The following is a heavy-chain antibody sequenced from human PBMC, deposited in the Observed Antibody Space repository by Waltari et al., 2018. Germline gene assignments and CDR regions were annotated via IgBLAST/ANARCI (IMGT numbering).Heavy chain of an antibody. CDR1: GGSLSSSSYY. J-gene: IGHJ5*02. V-gene: IGHV4-39*01. Sequence: QLQLQESGPGLVKPSETLSLPCTVSGGSLSSSSYYWGWIRQPPGKGLEWIGSIYYSGSTYYNPSLKSRVTISVDTSKNQFSLKLSSVTAADTAVYYCARFNYYDSSGYYYWFDPWGQGTLVTVSS. D-gene: IGHD3-22*01. CDR2: IYYSGST. CDR3: ARFNYYDSSGYYYWFDP.